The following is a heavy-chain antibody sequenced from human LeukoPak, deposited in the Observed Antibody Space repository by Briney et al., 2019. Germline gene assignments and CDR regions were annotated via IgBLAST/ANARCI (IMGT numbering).Heavy chain of an antibody. CDR2: IIPIFGTA. D-gene: IGHD3-10*02. J-gene: IGHJ5*02. CDR3: ARDRIFGKNWFDP. CDR1: GGTFSSYA. V-gene: IGHV1-69*06. Sequence: VASVKVSCKASGGTFSSYAISWVRQAPGQGLEWMGGIIPIFGTANYAQKFQGRVTITADKSTSTAYMELSSLRSEDTAVYYCARDRIFGKNWFDPWGQGTLVTVSS.